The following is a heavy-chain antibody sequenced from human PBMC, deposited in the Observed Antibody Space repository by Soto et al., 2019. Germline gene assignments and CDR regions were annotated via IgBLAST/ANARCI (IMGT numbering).Heavy chain of an antibody. CDR2: IKQDGSEK. V-gene: IGHV3-7*01. D-gene: IGHD3-3*01. Sequence: GGSLRLSCAASGFTFSSYWMSWVRQAPGKGLEWVANIKQDGSEKYYVDSVKGRFTISRDNAKNSLYLQMNSLRAEDTAVYYCARNTITIFGVVYYYYYMDVWGKGTTVTGSS. CDR3: ARNTITIFGVVYYYYYMDV. J-gene: IGHJ6*03. CDR1: GFTFSSYW.